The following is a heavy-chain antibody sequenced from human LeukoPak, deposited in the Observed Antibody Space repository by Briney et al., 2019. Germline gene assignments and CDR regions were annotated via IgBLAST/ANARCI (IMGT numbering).Heavy chain of an antibody. Sequence: GESLKISCKGSGYSFSSYWIGWVRPMPGKGPGWMGIIYPGDSDTRYSPSFQGQVTISADKSISTAYLQWSSLKASDTAMYYCARHVRPQLRYYYYYAVDVWGQGTTVTVSS. D-gene: IGHD1-1*01. CDR2: IYPGDSDT. J-gene: IGHJ6*02. CDR3: ARHVRPQLRYYYYYAVDV. CDR1: GYSFSSYW. V-gene: IGHV5-51*01.